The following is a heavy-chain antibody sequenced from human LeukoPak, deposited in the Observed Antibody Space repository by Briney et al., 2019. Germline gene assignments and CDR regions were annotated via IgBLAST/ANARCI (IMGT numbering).Heavy chain of an antibody. Sequence: GASVKVSYKASGYTFTGYYMHWVRQAPGQGLEWMGWINPNSGGTNYAQEFQGRVTMTRDTSISTAYMELSRLRSDDTAVYYCARPATDSSGWYLGAFDIWGQGTMVTVSS. V-gene: IGHV1-2*02. CDR1: GYTFTGYY. CDR3: ARPATDSSGWYLGAFDI. CDR2: INPNSGGT. D-gene: IGHD6-19*01. J-gene: IGHJ3*02.